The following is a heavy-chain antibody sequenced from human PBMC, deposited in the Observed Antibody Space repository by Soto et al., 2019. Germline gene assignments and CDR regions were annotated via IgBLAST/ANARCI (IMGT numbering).Heavy chain of an antibody. J-gene: IGHJ4*02. V-gene: IGHV3-23*01. CDR3: ARGYSYFKNYFDS. CDR1: GFTLNNYA. CDR2: LSGSGSTT. D-gene: IGHD5-18*01. Sequence: EVQLLESGGGLVQPGGSLRLSCAVSGFTLNNYAMSWVRQAPGKGLEWVSSLSGSGSTTHYAESVRGRFTISRDNSRTTLYLEMSSLRAEDTAIYYCARGYSYFKNYFDSWGQGARVTVSS.